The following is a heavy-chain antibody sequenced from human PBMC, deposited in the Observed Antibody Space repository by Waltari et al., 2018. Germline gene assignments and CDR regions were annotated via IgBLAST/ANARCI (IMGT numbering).Heavy chain of an antibody. CDR1: GYSISSGYY. V-gene: IGHV4-38-2*01. CDR3: ARIPFYEFWSGATWYFDL. D-gene: IGHD3-3*01. J-gene: IGHJ2*01. CDR2: IYHSGGT. Sequence: QVQLQESGPGLVKPSETLSLTCAVSGYSISSGYYWGWIRQPPGKGLEWIGSIYHSGGTYYNPSLKSRVTIAVDTSKNQFALKLSSVTAADTAVYYCARIPFYEFWSGATWYFDLWGRGTLVTVSS.